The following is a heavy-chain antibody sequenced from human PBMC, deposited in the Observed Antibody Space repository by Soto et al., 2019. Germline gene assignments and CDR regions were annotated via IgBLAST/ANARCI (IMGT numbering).Heavy chain of an antibody. CDR1: GGSISSGGYS. CDR2: IYHSGST. CDR3: ARVPSP. Sequence: QLQLQESGSGRVKPSQTLSLTCAVSGGSISSGGYSWSWIRQPPGKGLEWIGYIYHSGSTYYNPSLKSRVTISVDRAKNQFSLKLSSVTAADTAVYYCARVPSPRGQGTLVTVSS. J-gene: IGHJ5*02. V-gene: IGHV4-30-2*01.